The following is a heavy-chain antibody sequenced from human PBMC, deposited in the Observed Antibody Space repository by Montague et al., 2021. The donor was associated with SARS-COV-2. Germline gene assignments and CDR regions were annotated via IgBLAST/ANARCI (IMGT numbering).Heavy chain of an antibody. CDR2: ISYASNYI. V-gene: IGHV3-21*06. CDR3: ARGFPYNVDF. CDR1: GFIFSHYS. J-gene: IGHJ4*02. Sequence: SLRLSCAASGFIFSHYSMNWVRQAPGKGLEWVSSISYASNYIYYADPVRGRFTISRDNGKNSLYLQMNSLRVEDTGLYFCARGFPYNVDFWGQGTVVTVSS. D-gene: IGHD1-14*01.